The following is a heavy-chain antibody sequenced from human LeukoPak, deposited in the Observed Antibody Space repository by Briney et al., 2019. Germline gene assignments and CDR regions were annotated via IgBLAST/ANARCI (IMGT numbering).Heavy chain of an antibody. CDR2: INHSGST. J-gene: IGHJ5*02. V-gene: IGHV4-34*01. D-gene: IGHD6-19*01. Sequence: PSETLSLTCAVYGGSFSGYYWSWIRQPPGKGLEWIGEINHSGSTNSNPSLKSRVTISVDTSKNQFSLKLSSVTAADTAVYYCARRGISSGWHWFDPWGQGTLVTVSS. CDR1: GGSFSGYY. CDR3: ARRGISSGWHWFDP.